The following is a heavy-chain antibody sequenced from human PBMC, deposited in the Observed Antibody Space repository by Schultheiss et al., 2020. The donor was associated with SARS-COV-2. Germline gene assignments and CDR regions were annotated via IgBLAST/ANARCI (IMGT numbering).Heavy chain of an antibody. V-gene: IGHV4-34*01. CDR3: ARESREGGFDI. D-gene: IGHD2-15*01. J-gene: IGHJ3*02. CDR2: INHSGST. Sequence: SETLSLTCAVYGGSFRGYYWNWIRQPPGKGLEWIGEINHSGSTNYNPSLKSRVTISVDTSKNQFSLKLSSVTAADTAVYYCARESREGGFDIWGQGTMVTVSS. CDR1: GGSFRGYY.